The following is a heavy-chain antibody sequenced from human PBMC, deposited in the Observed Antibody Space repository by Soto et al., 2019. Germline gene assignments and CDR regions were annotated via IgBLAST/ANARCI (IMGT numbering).Heavy chain of an antibody. V-gene: IGHV1-3*01. J-gene: IGHJ6*02. CDR3: ARDPRVRSGGYYYYYGMDV. CDR1: GYTFTSYA. CDR2: INAGNGNT. Sequence: PSVKVSCKASGYTFTSYAMHWVRQAPGQRLEWMGWINAGNGNTKYSQKFQGRVTITRDTSASTAYMELSSLRSEDTAVYYCARDPRVRSGGYYYYYGMDVWGQGTTVTVSS. D-gene: IGHD3-10*01.